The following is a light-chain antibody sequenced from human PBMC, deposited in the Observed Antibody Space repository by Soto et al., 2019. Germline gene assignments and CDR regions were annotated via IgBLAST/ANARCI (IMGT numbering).Light chain of an antibody. CDR1: SSAVGTFRL. CDR2: EGS. CDR3: CSSAPGRTFV. Sequence: QSVLTQPASVSGSPGQSITISCTGSSSAVGTFRLVSWYQHHPGKVPKLIIYEGSKRPSGVSDRFSGSEPGNTASLTISGLQAEDEADYYCCSSAPGRTFVFGTGTKVTV. J-gene: IGLJ1*01. V-gene: IGLV2-23*01.